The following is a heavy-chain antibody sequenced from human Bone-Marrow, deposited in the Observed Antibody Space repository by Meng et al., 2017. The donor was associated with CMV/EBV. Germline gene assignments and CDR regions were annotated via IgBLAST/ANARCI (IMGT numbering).Heavy chain of an antibody. CDR3: ARDRNHYDFWSGYYWDHYYYYGMDV. V-gene: IGHV4-39*07. J-gene: IGHJ6*02. Sequence: SETLSLTCTVSGASITSTSHYWGWVRQSPGKGLEWIGSVYYSGRTDYIPSLKSRVTISVDASRNQFSLKLSSVTAADTAVYYCARDRNHYDFWSGYYWDHYYYYGMDVWGQGTTVTVSS. CDR1: GASITSTSHY. D-gene: IGHD3-3*01. CDR2: VYYSGRT.